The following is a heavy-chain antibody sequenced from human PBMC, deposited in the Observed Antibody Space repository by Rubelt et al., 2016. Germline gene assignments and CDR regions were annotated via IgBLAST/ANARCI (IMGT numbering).Heavy chain of an antibody. CDR3: ARDHKQWYGMDV. J-gene: IGHJ6*02. CDR2: INHSGST. Sequence: QVQLQQWGAGLLKPSETLSLTCAVYGGSFSGYYWSWIRQPPGKGLEWIGEINHSGSTTYNPSLKSRVTISVDTSKNEFPLKLTSVTAADTAVYYCARDHKQWYGMDVWGQGTTVTVSS. CDR1: GGSFSGYY. D-gene: IGHD6-19*01. V-gene: IGHV4-34*01.